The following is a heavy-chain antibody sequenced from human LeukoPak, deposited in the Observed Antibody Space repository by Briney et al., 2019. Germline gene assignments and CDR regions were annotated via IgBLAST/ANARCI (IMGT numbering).Heavy chain of an antibody. D-gene: IGHD4-17*01. Sequence: SGGSLRLSCAASGFTFRSYAMRWVRQAPVKGLEWVANIKQDGSEKYFVDSVKGRFTISRDNAKNSLYLQMNSLRAEDTAVYYCAREKLDGDYFFDYWGQGTLVTVSS. CDR1: GFTFRSYA. CDR2: IKQDGSEK. CDR3: AREKLDGDYFFDY. J-gene: IGHJ4*02. V-gene: IGHV3-7*01.